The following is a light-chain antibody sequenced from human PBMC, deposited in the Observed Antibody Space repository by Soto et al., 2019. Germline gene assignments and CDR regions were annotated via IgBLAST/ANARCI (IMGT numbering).Light chain of an antibody. CDR2: GAS. CDR1: QSVSSSY. V-gene: IGKV3-20*01. J-gene: IGKJ1*01. CDR3: QEYGTSRT. Sequence: EIVLTQSPGTLSLSPGERVTLSCRASQSVSSSYLAWYQQRPGQAPRLLIYGASSRATGVPDRFSGSGSGTDFTLTISRLEPEDFVVYYCQEYGTSRTFGQGTKVETK.